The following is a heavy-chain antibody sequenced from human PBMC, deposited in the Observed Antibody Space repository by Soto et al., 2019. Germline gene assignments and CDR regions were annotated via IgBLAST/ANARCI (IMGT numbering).Heavy chain of an antibody. D-gene: IGHD2-15*01. J-gene: IGHJ4*02. Sequence: EVQLLESGGGLVQPGGSLRLSCAASGFTFSSYAMSWVRQAPGKGLEWVSAISGSGGSTYYADSVKGRFTISRDNSKKTLYLQMNGLRAEDTAVYYRAKDEAVVVVVSANFFDSWGQGTLVTVSS. CDR1: GFTFSSYA. V-gene: IGHV3-23*01. CDR3: AKDEAVVVVVSANFFDS. CDR2: ISGSGGST.